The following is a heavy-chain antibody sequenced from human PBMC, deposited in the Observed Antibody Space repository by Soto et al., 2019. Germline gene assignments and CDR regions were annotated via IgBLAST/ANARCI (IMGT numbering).Heavy chain of an antibody. CDR3: ARYAVAGNGGVRFDY. Sequence: QVQLQESGPGLVKPSETLSLTCTVSGGSISSYYWSWIRQPPGKGLEWIGYIYYSGSTNYNPSLQSRVTLSVDTSKNQFSLKLSSVTAADTAVYYCARYAVAGNGGVRFDYWGQGTLVTVSS. V-gene: IGHV4-59*01. D-gene: IGHD6-19*01. CDR2: IYYSGST. J-gene: IGHJ4*02. CDR1: GGSISSYY.